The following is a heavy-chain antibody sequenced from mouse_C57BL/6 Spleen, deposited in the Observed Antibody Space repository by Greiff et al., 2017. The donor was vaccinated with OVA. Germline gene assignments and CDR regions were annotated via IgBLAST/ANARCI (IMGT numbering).Heavy chain of an antibody. V-gene: IGHV1-69*01. Sequence: VQLQQPGAELVMPGASVKLSCKASGYTFTSYWMHWVKQRPGQGLEWIGEIDPSDSYTNYNQKFKGKSTLTVDKSSSTAYMQLSSLTSEDSAVYYCARERRNFGGFAYWGQGTLVTVSA. D-gene: IGHD3-1*01. J-gene: IGHJ3*01. CDR2: IDPSDSYT. CDR3: ARERRNFGGFAY. CDR1: GYTFTSYW.